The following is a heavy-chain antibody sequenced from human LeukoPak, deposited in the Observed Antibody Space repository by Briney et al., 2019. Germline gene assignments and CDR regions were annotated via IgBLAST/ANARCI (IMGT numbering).Heavy chain of an antibody. J-gene: IGHJ4*01. CDR1: GFPFSTYS. Sequence: PGGSLRLSCAASGFPFSTYSMNWVRQAPGKGLEWLSFISSSTSTIYYADSVKGRFTISRDNAKNSLYLRMNSLRDEDTAVYYCARERIAVATSSFDYWGQGALVTVSS. V-gene: IGHV3-48*02. CDR2: ISSSTSTI. D-gene: IGHD6-19*01. CDR3: ARERIAVATSSFDY.